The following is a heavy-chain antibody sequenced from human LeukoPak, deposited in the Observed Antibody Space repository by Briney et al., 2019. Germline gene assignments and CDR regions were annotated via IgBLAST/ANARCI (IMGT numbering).Heavy chain of an antibody. J-gene: IGHJ4*02. CDR2: IYYSGST. V-gene: IGHV4-39*01. D-gene: IGHD2-2*01. Sequence: PSETLSLTCTVSGGSISSSSYYWGWIRQPPGKGLEWIGSIYYSGSTYYNPSLKSRVTISVDTSKNQFSLKLSPVTAADTAVYYCARRFDCSSTSCYEPYFDYWGQGTLVTVSS. CDR3: ARRFDCSSTSCYEPYFDY. CDR1: GGSISSSSYY.